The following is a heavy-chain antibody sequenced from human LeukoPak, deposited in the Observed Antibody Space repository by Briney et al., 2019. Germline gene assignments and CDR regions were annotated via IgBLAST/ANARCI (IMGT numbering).Heavy chain of an antibody. Sequence: KTGGSLRLSCAAAGFTFSDYYMAWVRQAPGKGLEWISYMSGRGYPIYYADSVRGRFTISRDNAKNSLYLQMNSLRAEDTAVYYCARVSSSWFDPWGQGTLVTVSS. CDR3: ARVSSSWFDP. V-gene: IGHV3-11*01. J-gene: IGHJ5*02. D-gene: IGHD6-13*01. CDR1: GFTFSDYY. CDR2: MSGRGYPI.